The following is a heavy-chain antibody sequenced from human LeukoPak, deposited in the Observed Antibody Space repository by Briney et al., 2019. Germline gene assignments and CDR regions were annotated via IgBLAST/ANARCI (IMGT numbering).Heavy chain of an antibody. V-gene: IGHV4-34*01. J-gene: IGHJ4*02. D-gene: IGHD3-3*01. CDR2: INHSGST. Sequence: SETLSLTCAVYGGSFSGYYWSWIRQPPGKGLEWIGEINHSGSTNYNPSLKSRVTISVDTSKNQFSLKLSSVTAADTAVYYCARKAGVVSIFGVVIVPSYFDYWGQGTLVTVSS. CDR1: GGSFSGYY. CDR3: ARKAGVVSIFGVVIVPSYFDY.